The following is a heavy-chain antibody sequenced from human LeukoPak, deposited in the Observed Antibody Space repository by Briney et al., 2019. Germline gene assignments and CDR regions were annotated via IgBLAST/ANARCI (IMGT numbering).Heavy chain of an antibody. CDR1: GFTFSSYA. CDR3: AKGHCSSTNCKESFFDY. V-gene: IGHV3-23*01. J-gene: IGHJ4*02. CDR2: ISASGGST. Sequence: PGGSLRLSCAASGFTFSSYAMNWVRQAPGKGLEWASTISASGGSTYYFVKGRFTISRDNSKNTLYLQMNSLRAEDTAVYYCAKGHCSSTNCKESFFDYWGQGTLVTVSS. D-gene: IGHD2-2*01.